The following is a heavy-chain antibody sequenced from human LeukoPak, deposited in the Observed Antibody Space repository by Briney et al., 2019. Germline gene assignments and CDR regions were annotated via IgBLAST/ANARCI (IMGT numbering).Heavy chain of an antibody. Sequence: PGGSLRLSCLASGFTHSDYGMNGLRQTPGKGLEWISYISSDSSVIYYADSVRGRFTISRDNGKNALSLQVSSLRDDDTAVYFCARTTLHLTYFDGSAIYLWGQGTLVTVSS. CDR2: ISSDSSVI. CDR1: GFTHSDYG. V-gene: IGHV3-48*02. CDR3: ARTTLHLTYFDGSAIYL. D-gene: IGHD3-22*01. J-gene: IGHJ4*02.